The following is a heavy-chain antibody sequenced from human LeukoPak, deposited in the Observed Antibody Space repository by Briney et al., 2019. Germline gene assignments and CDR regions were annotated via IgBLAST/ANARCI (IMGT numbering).Heavy chain of an antibody. CDR1: GYIFTNYA. D-gene: IGHD1-26*01. CDR3: ARDLSGSFSYFDP. J-gene: IGHJ5*02. V-gene: IGHV1-3*01. Sequence: ASVKVSCKASGYIFTNYALHWVRQAPGQRLEWMGWLNPGNGNTKYSQKFQDRITFTWDTSATKVYMELSSLRSADTAVYYCARDLSGSFSYFDPWGQGTLVTVSS. CDR2: LNPGNGNT.